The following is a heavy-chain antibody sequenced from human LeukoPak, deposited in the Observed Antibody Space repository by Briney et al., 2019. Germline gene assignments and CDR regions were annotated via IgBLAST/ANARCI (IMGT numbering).Heavy chain of an antibody. CDR2: ISYSGSTT. CDR3: ARAGPPAFDP. J-gene: IGHJ5*02. Sequence: PGGSLRLSCAASGFTFTDFEMNWVRQAPGQGLEWVSYISYSGSTTSYADSVKGRFTISRDNAKNSLYLQMNSLRAEDTAVYYCARAGPPAFDPWGQGTLVTVSS. CDR1: GFTFTDFE. V-gene: IGHV3-48*03.